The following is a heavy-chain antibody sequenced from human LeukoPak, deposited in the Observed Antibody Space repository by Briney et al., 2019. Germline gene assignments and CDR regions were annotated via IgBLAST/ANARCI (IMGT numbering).Heavy chain of an antibody. V-gene: IGHV1-2*02. D-gene: IGHD6-13*01. J-gene: IGHJ4*02. Sequence: GASVKVSCKASGYTFTGYYMHWVRQAPGQGLEWMGWINPNSGGTNYAQKFQGRVTMTRDTSISTAYTELGRLRSDDTAVYYCATLSGAAAGRGYWGQGTLVTVSS. CDR1: GYTFTGYY. CDR2: INPNSGGT. CDR3: ATLSGAAAGRGY.